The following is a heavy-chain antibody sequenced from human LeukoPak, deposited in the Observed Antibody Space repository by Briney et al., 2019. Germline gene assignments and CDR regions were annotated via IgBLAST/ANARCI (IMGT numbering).Heavy chain of an antibody. V-gene: IGHV3-21*01. CDR3: ARGALDIVVPPAAQAYYYYYYMDV. Sequence: PGGSLRLSCAASGFTFSSYSMNWVRQAPGKGLEWVSSIISSSTYIYYADSVKGRFTISRDNAKNSLYLQMNSLRAEDTAVYYCARGALDIVVPPAAQAYYYYYYMDVWGKGTTVTVSS. CDR1: GFTFSSYS. CDR2: IISSSTYI. J-gene: IGHJ6*03. D-gene: IGHD2-2*01.